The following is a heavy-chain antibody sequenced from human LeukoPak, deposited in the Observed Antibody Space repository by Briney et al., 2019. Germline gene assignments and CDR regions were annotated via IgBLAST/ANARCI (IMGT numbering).Heavy chain of an antibody. CDR3: ASGVVVDF. Sequence: PGGSLRLSCAGSGFSFRRFWMTWVRQAPGRGLEWVANIKQDGSEKYYVDSVKGRFTISRDNAKNSLFLHMNSLRAEDTAVYYCASGVVVDFWGQGTLVTVSS. J-gene: IGHJ4*02. V-gene: IGHV3-7*01. CDR2: IKQDGSEK. CDR1: GFSFRRFW. D-gene: IGHD2-15*01.